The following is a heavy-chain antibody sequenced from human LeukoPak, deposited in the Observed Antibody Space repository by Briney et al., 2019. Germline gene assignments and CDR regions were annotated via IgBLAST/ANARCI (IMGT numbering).Heavy chain of an antibody. V-gene: IGHV3-23*01. Sequence: LXXVSTFCGCCCSTFLPDSVKGPFPISKDNSKNPLYLQMNSLRAEDTAVYYFAGDSLSPPQGDSWGQGTLVTVSS. CDR3: AGDSLSPPQGDS. J-gene: IGHJ4*02. CDR2: FCGCCCST. D-gene: IGHD2/OR15-2a*01.